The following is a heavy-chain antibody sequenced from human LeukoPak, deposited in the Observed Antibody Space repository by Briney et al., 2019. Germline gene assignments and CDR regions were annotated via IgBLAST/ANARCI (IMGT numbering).Heavy chain of an antibody. V-gene: IGHV3-7*01. J-gene: IGHJ6*03. D-gene: IGHD4-17*01. Sequence: PGGSLRLSCAASGFTFSSYWMSWVRQAPGKGLEWVANIKQDGSEKYYVDSVKGRFTISRDNAKNSLYLQMNSLRAEDTAVYYCARARLRPSPGGYYYYMDVWGKGTTVTISS. CDR1: GFTFSSYW. CDR2: IKQDGSEK. CDR3: ARARLRPSPGGYYYYMDV.